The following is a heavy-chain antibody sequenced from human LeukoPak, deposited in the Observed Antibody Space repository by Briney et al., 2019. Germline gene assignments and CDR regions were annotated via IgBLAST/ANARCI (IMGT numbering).Heavy chain of an antibody. CDR3: AKGQARTGYTGMDV. Sequence: GGSLRLSCAASGFTFSSYAMSRVRQAPGKGLEWVSAISGSGGSTYYADSVKGWFTISRDNSKNTLYLQMNSLRAEDTAVYYCAKGQARTGYTGMDVWGKGTTVTVSS. V-gene: IGHV3-23*01. J-gene: IGHJ6*04. CDR1: GFTFSSYA. CDR2: ISGSGGST. D-gene: IGHD3/OR15-3a*01.